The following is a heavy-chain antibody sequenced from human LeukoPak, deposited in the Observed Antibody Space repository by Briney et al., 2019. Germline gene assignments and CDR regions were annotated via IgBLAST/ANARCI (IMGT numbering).Heavy chain of an antibody. CDR1: GGTFSSYA. J-gene: IGHJ4*02. CDR2: IIPIFGTA. D-gene: IGHD4/OR15-4a*01. CDR3: ARDQGSYGDFDY. Sequence: SAKVSCKASGGTFSSYAISWVRQAPGQGLEWMGGIIPIFGTASYAQKFQGRVTITADKSTSTAYMELSSLRSEDTAVYYCARDQGSYGDFDYWGQGTLVTVSS. V-gene: IGHV1-69*06.